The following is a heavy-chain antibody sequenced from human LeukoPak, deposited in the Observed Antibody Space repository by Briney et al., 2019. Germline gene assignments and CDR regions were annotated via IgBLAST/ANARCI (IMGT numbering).Heavy chain of an antibody. CDR2: VNHGGST. D-gene: IGHD5-18*01. CDR3: ARGIGGGYSYGYNWFDP. V-gene: IGHV4-34*01. Sequence: SETLSLTCAVYGGSFSGYYWSWIRQPPGKGLEWIGEVNHGGSTNYNPSLKSRVTISVDTSKNQFSLELSSVTAADTAVYYCARGIGGGYSYGYNWFDPWGQGTLVTVSS. CDR1: GGSFSGYY. J-gene: IGHJ5*02.